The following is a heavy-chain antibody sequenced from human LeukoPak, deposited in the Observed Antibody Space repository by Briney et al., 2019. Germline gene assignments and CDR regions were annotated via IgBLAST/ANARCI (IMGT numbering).Heavy chain of an antibody. CDR1: GFIFGSYG. D-gene: IGHD1-26*01. Sequence: GGSLRLSCAASGFIFGSYGMSWVRQAPGKGPEWVSAISGSGDYTFYADSVRGRFTISRDNSKNTLYLQMNSLRADDTALYYCAKVPCDNYYYYFVNWGQGTLVTVSS. CDR3: AKVPCDNYYYYFVN. V-gene: IGHV3-23*01. CDR2: ISGSGDYT. J-gene: IGHJ4*02.